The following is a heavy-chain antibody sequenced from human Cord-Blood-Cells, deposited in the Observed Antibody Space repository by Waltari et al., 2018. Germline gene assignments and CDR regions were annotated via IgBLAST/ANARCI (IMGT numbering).Heavy chain of an antibody. CDR1: GFTFIRYG. V-gene: IGHV3-30*18. D-gene: IGHD3-9*01. CDR2: IWYDGSNK. J-gene: IGHJ3*02. Sequence: QVQLVESGGGVVQPGRSLRLSCAASGFTFIRYGMPWVRQAPGKGLEWVAGIWYDGSNKYYADSVKGRFTISRDNSKNTLYLQMNSLRAEDTAMYYCAKSWLSDGDAFDIWGQGTMVTVSS. CDR3: AKSWLSDGDAFDI.